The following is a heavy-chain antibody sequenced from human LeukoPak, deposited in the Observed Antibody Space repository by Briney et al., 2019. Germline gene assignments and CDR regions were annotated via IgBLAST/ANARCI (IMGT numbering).Heavy chain of an antibody. J-gene: IGHJ4*02. CDR2: IYGGGVT. D-gene: IGHD3-3*01. CDR3: ARSVGTNWSYFFDY. Sequence: PETLSLTCTVSGGSISSFHWNWLRQSPGRGLEWIGYIYGGGVTNYNPSLRFRVTMSIDTSKNKFSLNLKSVTAEDTAVYYCARSVGTNWSYFFDYWGQGTLVTVSS. CDR1: GGSISSFH. V-gene: IGHV4-59*01.